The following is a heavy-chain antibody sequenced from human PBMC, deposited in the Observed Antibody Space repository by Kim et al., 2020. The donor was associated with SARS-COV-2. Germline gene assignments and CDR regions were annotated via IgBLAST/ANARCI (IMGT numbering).Heavy chain of an antibody. D-gene: IGHD2-2*03. V-gene: IGHV1-69*13. CDR2: IIPIFGTA. CDR1: GGTFSSYA. CDR3: ARMDIVVVPAATHFDY. J-gene: IGHJ4*02. Sequence: SVKVSCKASGGTFSSYAISWVRQAPGQGLEWMGGIIPIFGTANYAQKFQGRVTITADESTSTAYMELSSLRSEDTAVYYCARMDIVVVPAATHFDYWGQGTLVTVSS.